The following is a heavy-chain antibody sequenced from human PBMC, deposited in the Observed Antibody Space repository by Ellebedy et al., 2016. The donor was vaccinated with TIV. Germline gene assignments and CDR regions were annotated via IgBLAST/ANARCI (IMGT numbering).Heavy chain of an antibody. V-gene: IGHV3-66*01. CDR3: ARKHLYGLD. CDR2: IYSGGGT. D-gene: IGHD3-10*01. CDR1: GFTVSSNT. J-gene: IGHJ4*02. Sequence: PGGSLRLSCAASGFTVSSNTMNCVRQAPGKGLEWVSVIYSGGGTSYADSVKGRFTIFRDPSKNTLFLQVNSLRAEDTAVYYCARKHLYGLDWGQGTLVTVSS.